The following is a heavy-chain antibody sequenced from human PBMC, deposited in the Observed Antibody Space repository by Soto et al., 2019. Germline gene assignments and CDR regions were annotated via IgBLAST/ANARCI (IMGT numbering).Heavy chain of an antibody. V-gene: IGHV4-34*01. CDR2: INHSGST. D-gene: IGHD3-10*01. CDR3: ASSGSRLMDV. Sequence: SETLSLTCAVYGGSFSGYYWSWIRQPPGKGLEWIGEINHSGSTNYNPSLKSRVTISVDTSKNQFSLKLSSVTAADTAVYYCASSGSRLMDVWGQGTTVTVSS. J-gene: IGHJ6*02. CDR1: GGSFSGYY.